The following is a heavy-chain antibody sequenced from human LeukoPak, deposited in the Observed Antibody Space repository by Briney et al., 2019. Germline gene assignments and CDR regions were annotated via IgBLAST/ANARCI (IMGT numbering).Heavy chain of an antibody. CDR3: ARVSTGITGTPYYFDY. D-gene: IGHD1-20*01. J-gene: IGHJ4*02. Sequence: ASVKVSCKASGGTFSSYGISWVRQAPGQGLEWMGWINAYNGNTNYAQKLQGRVTMTTDTSTSTAYMEPRSLRSDDTAVYFCARVSTGITGTPYYFDYWGQGTLVTVSS. CDR2: INAYNGNT. V-gene: IGHV1-18*01. CDR1: GGTFSSYG.